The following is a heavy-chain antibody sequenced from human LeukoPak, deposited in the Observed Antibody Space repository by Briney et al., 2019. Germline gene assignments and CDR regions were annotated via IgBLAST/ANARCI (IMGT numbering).Heavy chain of an antibody. CDR3: ASSKRSGWFDP. Sequence: GGSLRLSCAASGFTFSDYYMSWIRQAPGKGLEWVSYISSSGSTFHYADSVKGRFTISRDNAKNSLYLQMNSLRAEDTAVYYCASSKRSGWFDPWGQGTLVTVSS. D-gene: IGHD2/OR15-2a*01. J-gene: IGHJ5*02. V-gene: IGHV3-11*01. CDR2: ISSSGSTF. CDR1: GFTFSDYY.